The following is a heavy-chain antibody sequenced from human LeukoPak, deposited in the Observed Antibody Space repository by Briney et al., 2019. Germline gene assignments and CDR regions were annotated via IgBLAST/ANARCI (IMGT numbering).Heavy chain of an antibody. J-gene: IGHJ4*02. D-gene: IGHD3-9*01. CDR3: ARSGGALRYFDWLWTHQDYYFDY. Sequence: GASVKVSCKASGYTFTSYGISWVRQAPGQGLEWMGWISAYNGNTNYAQKLQGRVTMTTDTSTSTAYMELRSLRSDDTAVYYCARSGGALRYFDWLWTHQDYYFDYWGQGTLVTVSS. V-gene: IGHV1-18*01. CDR1: GYTFTSYG. CDR2: ISAYNGNT.